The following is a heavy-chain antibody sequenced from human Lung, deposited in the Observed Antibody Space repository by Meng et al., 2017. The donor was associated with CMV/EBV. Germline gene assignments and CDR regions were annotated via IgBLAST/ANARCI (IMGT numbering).Heavy chain of an antibody. Sequence: GESLKISCEASGFTFSNYGMHWVRQAPGKGLEWVAYIRFDGTQTYYSDSVKGRFAIFRVNSKNTLYLQMHSLTTEDTAMFYCAKVAESTTSPYTYFGSWGQGXLVTVSS. V-gene: IGHV3-30*02. D-gene: IGHD1-1*01. J-gene: IGHJ4*02. CDR1: GFTFSNYG. CDR3: AKVAESTTSPYTYFGS. CDR2: IRFDGTQT.